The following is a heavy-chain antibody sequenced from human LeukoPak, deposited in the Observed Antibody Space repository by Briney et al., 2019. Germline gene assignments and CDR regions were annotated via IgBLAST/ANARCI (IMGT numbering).Heavy chain of an antibody. J-gene: IGHJ4*02. D-gene: IGHD2-2*01. Sequence: SETLSLTCAVYGGSFSGYYWSWIRQPPGKGLEWIGEINHSGSTNYNPSLKSRVTISVDTSKNQFSLKLSSVTAADTAVYYCARLALNCSSTSYYYFDYWGQGTLVTVSS. V-gene: IGHV4-34*01. CDR2: INHSGST. CDR3: ARLALNCSSTSYYYFDY. CDR1: GGSFSGYY.